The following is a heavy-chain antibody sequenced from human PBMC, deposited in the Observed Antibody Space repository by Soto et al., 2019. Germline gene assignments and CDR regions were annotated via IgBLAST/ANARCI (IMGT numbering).Heavy chain of an antibody. CDR2: ISGSGGST. CDR1: GFTFNSYA. J-gene: IGHJ4*02. V-gene: IGHV3-23*01. D-gene: IGHD3-22*01. CDR3: AKSPYDSSGYCFDY. Sequence: GGSLRLSCAASGFTFNSYAMSWVRQAPGKGLEWVSAISGSGGSTYYADSVKGRFTISRDNSKNTLYLQMNSLRAEDTAVYYCAKSPYDSSGYCFDYWGQGTLVTVSS.